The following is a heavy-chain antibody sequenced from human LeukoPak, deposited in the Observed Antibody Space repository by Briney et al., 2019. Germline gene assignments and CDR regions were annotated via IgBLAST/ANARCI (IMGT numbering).Heavy chain of an antibody. CDR3: ARARVVKSDWHYYYYYMDV. J-gene: IGHJ6*03. Sequence: GSSVKVSCKASGGTFSSYAISWVRQAPGQGLEWMGGIIPIFGTANYAQKFQGRVTITTDESTSTAYMELSSLRSEDTAVYYCARARVVKSDWHYYYYYMDVWGKGTTVTVSS. CDR2: IIPIFGTA. CDR1: GGTFSSYA. D-gene: IGHD2-2*01. V-gene: IGHV1-69*05.